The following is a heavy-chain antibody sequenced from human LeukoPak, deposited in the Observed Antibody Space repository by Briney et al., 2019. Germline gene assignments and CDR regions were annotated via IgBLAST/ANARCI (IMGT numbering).Heavy chain of an antibody. D-gene: IGHD4-23*01. CDR3: ARETTAVTPGRSDVLDI. CDR1: GGSISSHY. J-gene: IGHJ3*02. CDR2: IYYSGST. Sequence: PSETLSLTCTVSGGSISSHYWNWIRQPPGKGLEWIGYIYYSGSTNYNPSLKSRVTISVDTSKNQFSLKLSSVTAADTAVYYCARETTAVTPGRSDVLDIWGQGTMVTVSS. V-gene: IGHV4-59*11.